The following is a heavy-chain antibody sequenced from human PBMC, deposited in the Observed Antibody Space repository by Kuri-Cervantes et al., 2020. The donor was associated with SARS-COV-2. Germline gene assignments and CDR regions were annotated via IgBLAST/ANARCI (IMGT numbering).Heavy chain of an antibody. CDR3: AKDRPESSVWFPLDAFDT. D-gene: IGHD6-19*01. V-gene: IGHV3-23*01. CDR2: ISGSGDNT. J-gene: IGHJ3*02. Sequence: GGSLRLSCASSGFSFSTYATNWVRQAPGKGLEWVSGISGSGDNTYFADSVKGRFIISRDNSKNTLFLQMNSLRGDDTAIYYCAKDRPESSVWFPLDAFDTWGRGTMVTVSS. CDR1: GFSFSTYA.